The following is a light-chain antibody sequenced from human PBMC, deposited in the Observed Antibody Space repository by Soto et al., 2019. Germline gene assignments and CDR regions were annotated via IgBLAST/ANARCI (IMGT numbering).Light chain of an antibody. Sequence: DIQMTQSPSTLSASVGDRVTITCRASQSISSWLAWYQQKPGKAPKLLIYDASSLESGVPSRFSGSGSGTECTLTISSLQPDDFATYYCQQYNGFSSFGQGTKVEIK. CDR2: DAS. CDR3: QQYNGFSS. CDR1: QSISSW. V-gene: IGKV1-5*01. J-gene: IGKJ1*01.